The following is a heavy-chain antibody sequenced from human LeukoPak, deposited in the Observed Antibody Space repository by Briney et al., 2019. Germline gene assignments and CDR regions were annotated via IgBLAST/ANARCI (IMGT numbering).Heavy chain of an antibody. CDR3: AKDGGRGRGAFDY. V-gene: IGHV3-23*01. Sequence: GGSLRLSCAASGFTFSSYAVSWVRQAPGKGLAWVSFISGSGDSTYYADSLRGRFTISRDNSKNTLYLQINSLRAEDTAVYYCAKDGGRGRGAFDYWGQGALVTVSS. CDR1: GFTFSSYA. D-gene: IGHD3-3*01. J-gene: IGHJ4*02. CDR2: ISGSGDST.